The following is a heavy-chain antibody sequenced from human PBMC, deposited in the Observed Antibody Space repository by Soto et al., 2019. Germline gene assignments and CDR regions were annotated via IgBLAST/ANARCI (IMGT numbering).Heavy chain of an antibody. CDR1: GFTFSTYW. CDR2: LSYDGSNK. V-gene: IGHV3-30*18. Sequence: PGGSLRLSCAASGFTFSTYWMSWVRQAPGKGLEWVAVLSYDGSNKYYADSVKGRFTISRDNSKNTLYLQMNSLRAEDTAVYYCAKEGRHGSGSYYSYYYYYGMDVWGQGTTVTVSS. D-gene: IGHD3-10*01. J-gene: IGHJ6*02. CDR3: AKEGRHGSGSYYSYYYYYGMDV.